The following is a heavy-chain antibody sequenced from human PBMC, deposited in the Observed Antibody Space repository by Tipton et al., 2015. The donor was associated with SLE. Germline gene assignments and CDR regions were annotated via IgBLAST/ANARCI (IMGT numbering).Heavy chain of an antibody. CDR3: ARDFWSGYGSFDS. V-gene: IGHV4-59*01. CDR1: GGSISNYY. CDR2: IYYSGST. Sequence: TLSLTCTVSGGSISNYYWNCIRQPPGKGLEWIGNIYYSGSTNYNPPLKSQVTISVDTSKNQFSLKLSSVTAADTAVYYCARDFWSGYGSFDSWGKGTLVTVSP. J-gene: IGHJ4*02. D-gene: IGHD3-3*01.